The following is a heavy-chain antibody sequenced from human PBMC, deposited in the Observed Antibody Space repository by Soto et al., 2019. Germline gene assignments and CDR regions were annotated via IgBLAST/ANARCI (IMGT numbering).Heavy chain of an antibody. CDR2: IYYSGST. CDR1: GGSISSSSYY. Sequence: SETLSLTCTVSGGSISSSSYYWGWIRQPPGKGLEWIGSIYYSGSTYYNPSLKSRVTISVDTSKNQFSLKLSSVTAADTAVYYCARPDFSGYDSNWFDPWGQGTLVTVSS. D-gene: IGHD5-12*01. V-gene: IGHV4-39*01. J-gene: IGHJ5*02. CDR3: ARPDFSGYDSNWFDP.